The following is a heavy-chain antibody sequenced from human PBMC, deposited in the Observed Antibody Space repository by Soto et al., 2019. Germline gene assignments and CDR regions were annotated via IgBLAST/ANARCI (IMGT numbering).Heavy chain of an antibody. Sequence: GGSLRLSCAVSGFSLSSHGIHWVRQAAGKGLEWVAVIWSDGSGRSYADLVKGRFTISRDTSKNRAYLEMNSLRPEDTAVYYCARDLVGGAIPGYNWFASWGQGTLVTVSS. CDR3: ARDLVGGAIPGYNWFAS. V-gene: IGHV3-33*01. CDR1: GFSLSSHG. D-gene: IGHD2-2*02. CDR2: IWSDGSGR. J-gene: IGHJ5*01.